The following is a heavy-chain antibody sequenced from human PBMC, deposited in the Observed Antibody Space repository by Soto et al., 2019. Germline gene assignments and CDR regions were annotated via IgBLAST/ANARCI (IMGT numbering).Heavy chain of an antibody. CDR3: ASAIAAAGITDYYAMDV. V-gene: IGHV3-53*01. Sequence: EVQLVESGGGLIQPGGSLRLSCAASGFTVSSNYMSWVRQAPGKGLEWVSVIYSGGSTYYADSVKGRFTISRDNSKNTLYLQMNSLRAEDTAVYYCASAIAAAGITDYYAMDVWGQGTTVTVSS. CDR1: GFTVSSNY. D-gene: IGHD6-13*01. CDR2: IYSGGST. J-gene: IGHJ6*02.